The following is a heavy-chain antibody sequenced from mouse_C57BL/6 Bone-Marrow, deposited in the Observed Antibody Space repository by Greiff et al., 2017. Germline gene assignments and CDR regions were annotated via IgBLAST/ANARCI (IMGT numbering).Heavy chain of an antibody. CDR3: TRDRFYYYGSSFSFDY. J-gene: IGHJ2*01. CDR2: ISSGGDYI. V-gene: IGHV5-9-1*02. CDR1: GFTFSSYA. Sequence: EVMLVESGEGLVKPGGSLKLSCAASGFTFSSYAMSWVRQTPEKRLEWVAYISSGGDYIYYADTVKGRFTISRDNARNTLYLQMSSLKSEDTAMYYCTRDRFYYYGSSFSFDYWGQGTTLTVSS. D-gene: IGHD1-1*01.